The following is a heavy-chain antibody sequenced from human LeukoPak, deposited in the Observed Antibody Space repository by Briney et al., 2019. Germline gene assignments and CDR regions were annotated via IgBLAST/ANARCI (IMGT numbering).Heavy chain of an antibody. CDR3: ARGVPDCSSTSCYAPVDY. CDR1: GGTFSSYA. CDR2: IIPIFGTA. J-gene: IGHJ4*02. Sequence: ASVKVSCKASGGTFSSYAISWVRQAPGQGLEWMGGIIPIFGTANYAQKFQGRVTITADESTSTAYMELSSLGSEDTAVYYCARGVPDCSSTSCYAPVDYWGQGTLVTVSS. D-gene: IGHD2-2*01. V-gene: IGHV1-69*13.